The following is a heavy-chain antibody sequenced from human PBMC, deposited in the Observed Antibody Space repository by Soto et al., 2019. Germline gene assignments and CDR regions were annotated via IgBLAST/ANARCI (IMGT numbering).Heavy chain of an antibody. Sequence: QVQLVESGGDVVQPGRSLRLSCAASGFTFSSYAMHWVRQAPGKGLEWVAVISYDGSNKYYADSVKGRFTISRDNSKNTLYLQMNSLRAEDTAVYYCARDNGDYAGAFDIWGQGTMVTVSS. V-gene: IGHV3-30-3*01. J-gene: IGHJ3*02. CDR2: ISYDGSNK. CDR3: ARDNGDYAGAFDI. CDR1: GFTFSSYA. D-gene: IGHD4-17*01.